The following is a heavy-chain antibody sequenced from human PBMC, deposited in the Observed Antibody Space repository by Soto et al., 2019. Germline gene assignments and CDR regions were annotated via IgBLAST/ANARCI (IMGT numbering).Heavy chain of an antibody. V-gene: IGHV3-33*01. Sequence: GGSLRLSCAASGFTFGSYGMHWVRQAPGKGLKWVAVIWYDGSNKYYADSVKGRFTISRDNSKNTLYLQMNSLRAEDTAVYYCARDGVRYCSGGSCLYDYVWGSSDYYYGMDVWGQGTTVTVSS. J-gene: IGHJ6*02. CDR3: ARDGVRYCSGGSCLYDYVWGSSDYYYGMDV. D-gene: IGHD2-15*01. CDR1: GFTFGSYG. CDR2: IWYDGSNK.